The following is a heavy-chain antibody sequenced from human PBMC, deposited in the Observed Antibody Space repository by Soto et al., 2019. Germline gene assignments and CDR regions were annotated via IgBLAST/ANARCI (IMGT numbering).Heavy chain of an antibody. J-gene: IGHJ6*02. CDR3: ARGGYYENNWVKWRHYGLHV. D-gene: IGHD3-16*01. V-gene: IGHV1-18*01. CDR1: GYTFIRYG. CDR2: ISPYDDST. Sequence: QVQLVQSAGEMKKPGASVQVSCKASGYTFIRYGITWVRQAAGHGFEWMGWISPYDDSTIYAQKLQGRVTMTADTSTRIANLTLRSLKSDDTAVYYCARGGYYENNWVKWRHYGLHVWGQGTSVTVSS.